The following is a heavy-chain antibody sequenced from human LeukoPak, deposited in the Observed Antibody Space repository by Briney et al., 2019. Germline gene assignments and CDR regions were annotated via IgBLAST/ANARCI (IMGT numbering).Heavy chain of an antibody. CDR1: GGSFSGYY. V-gene: IGHV4-34*01. CDR2: INHSGST. CDR3: GFWSDAFGI. Sequence: SETLSLTCAVYGGSFSGYYWSWIRQPPGKGLEWIGEINHSGSTNYNPSLKSRVTISVDTSKNQFSLKLSSVTAADTAVYYCGFWSDAFGIWGQGTMVTVSS. J-gene: IGHJ3*02. D-gene: IGHD3-3*01.